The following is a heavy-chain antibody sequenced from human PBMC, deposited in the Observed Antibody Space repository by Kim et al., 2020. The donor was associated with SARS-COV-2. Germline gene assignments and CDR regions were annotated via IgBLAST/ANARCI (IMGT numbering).Heavy chain of an antibody. Sequence: SETLSLTCTVSGGSISSYYWSWIRQPPGRGPEWIGYIYYTGSTNSNPSLKSRVTISVDTSRNQFSLRLSSVTAADTAVYYCARHLGWDTYSSSFPYYGMDVWGHGTTVTVSS. CDR3: ARHLGWDTYSSSFPYYGMDV. J-gene: IGHJ6*02. CDR2: IYYTGST. V-gene: IGHV4-59*08. CDR1: GGSISSYY. D-gene: IGHD6-6*01.